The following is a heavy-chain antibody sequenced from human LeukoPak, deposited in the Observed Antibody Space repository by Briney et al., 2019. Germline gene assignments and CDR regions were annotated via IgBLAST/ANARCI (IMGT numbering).Heavy chain of an antibody. CDR1: GFTFSRYG. D-gene: IGHD2-15*01. Sequence: PGGSLRLSCSASGFTFSRYGMHWVRQAPGKGLEYASSISSNGGSTYYADSVKGRFTVSRDNSKNTLYLQMSSLRAEDTALCYCSALDATDVDYWGQGTLVTVSS. CDR2: ISSNGGST. CDR3: SALDATDVDY. V-gene: IGHV3-64D*09. J-gene: IGHJ4*02.